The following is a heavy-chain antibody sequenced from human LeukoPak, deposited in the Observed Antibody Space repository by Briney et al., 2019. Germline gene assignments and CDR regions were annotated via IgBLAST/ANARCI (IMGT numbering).Heavy chain of an antibody. CDR3: ARDLGYSSSSFWFDP. CDR2: INPNSGGT. V-gene: IGHV1-2*02. Sequence: PSVKVSCTASGYTFTGYYMHCVCRAPGQGLEWRGWINPNSGGTNYAQKFQGRVTMTRDTSISTAYMELSRLRSDDTAVYYCARDLGYSSSSFWFDPWGQGTLVTVSS. CDR1: GYTFTGYY. J-gene: IGHJ5*02. D-gene: IGHD6-6*01.